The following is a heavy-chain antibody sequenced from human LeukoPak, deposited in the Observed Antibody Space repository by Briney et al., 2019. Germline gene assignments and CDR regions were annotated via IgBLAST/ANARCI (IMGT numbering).Heavy chain of an antibody. V-gene: IGHV7-4-1*02. CDR1: GYTFTTYA. CDR3: ARVTKIKDTAMGDYYYMDV. Sequence: GASVKVSCKASGYTFTTYAMNWLRQAPGQGLEWMGWINTNTGNPTYAQGFTGRFVFSLDTSVGTAYLQISSLKAEDTAVYYCARVTKIKDTAMGDYYYMDVWGKGTTVTVSS. J-gene: IGHJ6*03. CDR2: INTNTGNP. D-gene: IGHD5-18*01.